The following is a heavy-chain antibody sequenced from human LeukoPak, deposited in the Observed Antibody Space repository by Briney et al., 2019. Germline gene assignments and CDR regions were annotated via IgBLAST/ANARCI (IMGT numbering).Heavy chain of an antibody. CDR2: ISGSGSTT. CDR1: GFTFSSYA. D-gene: IGHD2-15*01. Sequence: PGGSLRLSCAASGFTFSSYAMHWVRQAPGKGLEWVSTISGSGSTTNYADSVKSRFTISRDNSKNTLSLQMNSLRAEDTAVYYCAKSPKPVSAALYFDYWGQGALVTVSS. CDR3: AKSPKPVSAALYFDY. V-gene: IGHV3-23*01. J-gene: IGHJ4*02.